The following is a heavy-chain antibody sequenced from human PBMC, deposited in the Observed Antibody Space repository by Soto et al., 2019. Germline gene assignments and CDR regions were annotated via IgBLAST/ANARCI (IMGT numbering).Heavy chain of an antibody. Sequence: QVQVVQSGAEVMKPGASVRVSCKASGYTFTSYYIHWVRQAPGQGLEWMGVINPSGGSTSYAQKFQGRVTMTRDTSTSTVYMELSSLRSEDTAVYYCARGPHGGTAYWRQGTLVTVSS. D-gene: IGHD2-15*01. J-gene: IGHJ4*02. V-gene: IGHV1-46*01. CDR1: GYTFTSYY. CDR2: INPSGGST. CDR3: ARGPHGGTAY.